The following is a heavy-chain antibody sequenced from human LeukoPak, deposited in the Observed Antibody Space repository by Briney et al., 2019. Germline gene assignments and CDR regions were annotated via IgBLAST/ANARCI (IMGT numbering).Heavy chain of an antibody. D-gene: IGHD3-3*02. J-gene: IGHJ5*02. CDR2: IHYTGRT. V-gene: IGHV4-59*08. CDR3: ARRVIESAVISERNWFDP. Sequence: SETLSLTCTVSGDSISSYFWSWIRQPPGKGLEWIGSIHYTGRTNYNPSLKGRVTISVDTTTNQFSLKLSSVTAADTAVYYCARRVIESAVISERNWFDPWGQGTLVTVSS. CDR1: GDSISSYF.